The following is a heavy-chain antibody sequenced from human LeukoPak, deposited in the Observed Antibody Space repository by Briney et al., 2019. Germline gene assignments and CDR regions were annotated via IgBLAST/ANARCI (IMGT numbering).Heavy chain of an antibody. CDR1: GGSISSGSYY. D-gene: IGHD3-9*01. CDR2: IYTSGST. V-gene: IGHV4-61*02. CDR3: ARVNYDILTGYSMDV. Sequence: SQTLSLTCTVSGGSISSGSYYWSWIRQPAGKGLEWIGRIYTSGSTNYNPSLKSRVTISVDTSKNQFSLKLSSVTAADTAVYYCARVNYDILTGYSMDVWGKGTTVTISP. J-gene: IGHJ6*04.